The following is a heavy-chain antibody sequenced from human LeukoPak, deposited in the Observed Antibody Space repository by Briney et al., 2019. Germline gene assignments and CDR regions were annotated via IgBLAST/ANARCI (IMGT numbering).Heavy chain of an antibody. CDR2: ISSTGGTT. V-gene: IGHV3-23*01. CDR3: ARGYSGWYLY. CDR1: GFTFSSYG. D-gene: IGHD5-12*01. Sequence: GGTLRLSCAASGFTFSSYGMSWVRQAPGKGLEWVSAISSTGGTTYYADSVKGRFTISRDNSKNTLYLQMNSLRAEDTAVYYCARGYSGWYLYWGQGTLVTVSS. J-gene: IGHJ4*02.